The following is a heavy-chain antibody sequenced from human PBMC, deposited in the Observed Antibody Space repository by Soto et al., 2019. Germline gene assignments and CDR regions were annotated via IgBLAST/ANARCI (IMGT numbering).Heavy chain of an antibody. CDR3: ASAAVTGTAGLDF. CDR1: GYTFIGFY. D-gene: IGHD6-19*01. J-gene: IGHJ4*02. Sequence: ASVNVSFKSSGYTFIGFYMHWVRQAPGQGLEWMGWINPNSGGTKSAEKFQGRVTMTRDTSISTAYMELSRLTSDDTAVYYCASAAVTGTAGLDFWGQGTQVTVSS. CDR2: INPNSGGT. V-gene: IGHV1-2*02.